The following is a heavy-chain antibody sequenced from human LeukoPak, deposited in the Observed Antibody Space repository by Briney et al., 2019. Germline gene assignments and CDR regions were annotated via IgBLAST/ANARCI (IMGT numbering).Heavy chain of an antibody. V-gene: IGHV3-7*03. D-gene: IGHD3-16*01. Sequence: GGSLRLSCAASEFTFSSYWMSWVRQAPGKGLEWVANIKQDGSEKYYVDSVKGRFTISRDNAKNSLYLQMNSLRAGDTAVYYCATGGSYFDYWGQGTLVTVSS. CDR1: EFTFSSYW. J-gene: IGHJ4*02. CDR2: IKQDGSEK. CDR3: ATGGSYFDY.